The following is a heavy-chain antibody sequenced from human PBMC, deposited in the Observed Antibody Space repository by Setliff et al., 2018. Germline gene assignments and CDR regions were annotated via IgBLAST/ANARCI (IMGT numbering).Heavy chain of an antibody. Sequence: QPGGSLRLSCTTSGFSLDSHTMLWVRQAPGKGLDWVTLIWHDGTTKIYADSVKGRFSMSRDISRNTLYLQMNRLTVEDTAVYYCARVPTSDTYWGFSDYYHMDVWGKGTSVTVSS. D-gene: IGHD7-27*01. J-gene: IGHJ6*03. V-gene: IGHV3-33*07. CDR1: GFSLDSHT. CDR3: ARVPTSDTYWGFSDYYHMDV. CDR2: IWHDGTTK.